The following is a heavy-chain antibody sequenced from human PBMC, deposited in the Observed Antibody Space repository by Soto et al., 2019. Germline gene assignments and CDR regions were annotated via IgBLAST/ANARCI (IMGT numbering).Heavy chain of an antibody. CDR1: GFTFSNAW. CDR3: TTDPSGEGSSWYWAIIDNWFDP. J-gene: IGHJ5*02. V-gene: IGHV3-15*01. Sequence: GGSLRLSCAASGFTFSNAWMSWVRQAPGKGLEWVGRIKSKTDGGTTDYAAPVKGRFTISRDDSKNTLYLQMNSLKTEDTAVYYCTTDPSGEGSSWYWAIIDNWFDPWGQGTLVTVSS. D-gene: IGHD6-13*01. CDR2: IKSKTDGGTT.